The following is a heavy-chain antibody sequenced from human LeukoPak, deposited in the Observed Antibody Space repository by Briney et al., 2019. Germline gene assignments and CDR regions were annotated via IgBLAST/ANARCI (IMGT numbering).Heavy chain of an antibody. Sequence: TGESLKISCKGSGYSFSMYWTGWVRQMPGKGLEWMGIIYPGDSQTAYSPSFQGQVTISADKSINTAYLQWRSLKASDTAMYYCGRIRGYDFWSRGAFDIRGQGTMVTVSS. J-gene: IGHJ3*02. CDR1: GYSFSMYW. CDR2: IYPGDSQT. D-gene: IGHD3-3*01. V-gene: IGHV5-51*01. CDR3: GRIRGYDFWSRGAFDI.